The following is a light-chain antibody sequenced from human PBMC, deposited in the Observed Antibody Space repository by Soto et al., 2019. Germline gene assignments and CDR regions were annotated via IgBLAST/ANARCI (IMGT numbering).Light chain of an antibody. V-gene: IGKV1-5*03. CDR2: KAS. J-gene: IGKJ1*01. Sequence: DIQMTQSPSTLSGSVGDRGTMTCRASQTISSWLAWYQQKPGKAPKILIYKASTLTSGVPSRFRGSGSGTEFTLTISRLQPDDFATYYCQHYNSYSEAFGQGTKVDIK. CDR3: QHYNSYSEA. CDR1: QTISSW.